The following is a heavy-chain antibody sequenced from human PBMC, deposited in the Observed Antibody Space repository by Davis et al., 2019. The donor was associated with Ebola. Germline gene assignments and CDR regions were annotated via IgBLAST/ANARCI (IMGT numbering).Heavy chain of an antibody. Sequence: SGPPLVKPTQTLMLICNVSGFSLDPTGVGVAWTRQPPGISLEWPPLFYYDDYKHYNPSVKNRLTITKDTPQNQVVLRMTDMDTVDTGTYYCAHTSSPPLDFWGQGALVTVSS. V-gene: IGHV2-5*02. J-gene: IGHJ4*02. CDR3: AHTSSPPLDF. CDR1: GFSLDPTGVG. CDR2: FYYDDYK.